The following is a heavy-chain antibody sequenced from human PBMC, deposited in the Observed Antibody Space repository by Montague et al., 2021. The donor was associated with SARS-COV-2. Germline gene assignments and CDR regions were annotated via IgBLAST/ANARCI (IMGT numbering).Heavy chain of an antibody. D-gene: IGHD6-19*01. CDR3: ARDDIAKVQWLVLIESNNDACDI. Sequence: IYYSGSTYSNPSLKSRVTISVDTSKNQFSPKLSSVTAADTAVYYCARDDIAKVQWLVLIESNNDACDILGQGTMVNGS. J-gene: IGHJ3*02. CDR2: IYYSGST. V-gene: IGHV4-39*01.